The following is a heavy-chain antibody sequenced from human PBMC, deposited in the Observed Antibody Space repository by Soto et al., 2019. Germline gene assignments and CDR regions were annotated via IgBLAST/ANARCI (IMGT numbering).Heavy chain of an antibody. D-gene: IGHD2-21*02. J-gene: IGHJ5*02. CDR2: ISSSSSYI. Sequence: GGSLRLSCAASGFTFSSYSMNWVRQAPGKGLEWVSSISSSSSYIYCADSVKGRFTISRDNAKNSLYLQMNSLRAEDTAVYYCARDDLGGGDSNWFDPWGQGTLVTVSS. CDR3: ARDDLGGGDSNWFDP. CDR1: GFTFSSYS. V-gene: IGHV3-21*01.